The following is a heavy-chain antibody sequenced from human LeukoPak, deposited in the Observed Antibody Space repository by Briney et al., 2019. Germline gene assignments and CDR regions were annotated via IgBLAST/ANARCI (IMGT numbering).Heavy chain of an antibody. CDR3: AKDGSGSYYPLFDY. J-gene: IGHJ4*02. CDR1: GFTFSSYA. D-gene: IGHD1-26*01. CDR2: ISGSGGST. Sequence: PGGSLRLSCAASGFTFSSYAMSWVRQAPGKGLEWVSAISGSGGSTYYADSVKGRFTISRDNSKNTLYLQMNSLRAGDTAVYYCAKDGSGSYYPLFDYWGQGTLVTVSS. V-gene: IGHV3-23*01.